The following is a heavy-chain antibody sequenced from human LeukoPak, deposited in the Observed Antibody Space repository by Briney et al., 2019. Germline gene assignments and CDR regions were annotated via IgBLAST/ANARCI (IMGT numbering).Heavy chain of an antibody. CDR2: IWYDGSNK. CDR1: GFTFSGYA. CDR3: AREGPRGNSQFDY. V-gene: IGHV3-33*08. Sequence: GGSLRLSCEGSGFTFSGYAMNWVRQAPGKGLEWVALIWYDGSNKYYTDSVKGRLTISRDNSKDTLFLQMNSLRAEDTAVYYCAREGPRGNSQFDYWGQGTLVTVSS. D-gene: IGHD2/OR15-2a*01. J-gene: IGHJ4*02.